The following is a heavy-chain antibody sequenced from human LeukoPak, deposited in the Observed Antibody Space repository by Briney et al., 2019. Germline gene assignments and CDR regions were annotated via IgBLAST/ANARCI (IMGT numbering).Heavy chain of an antibody. CDR1: GGTFSSYA. CDR2: IIPIFGTA. D-gene: IGHD6-13*01. J-gene: IGHJ6*04. CDR3: ARGGAAAGTYYYYYGMDV. Sequence: GASVKVSCKASGGTFSSYAISWVRLAPGQGLEWMGGIIPIFGTANYAQKFQGRVTITADESTSTAYMELSSLRSEDTAVYYCARGGAAAGTYYYYYGMDVWGKGTTVTVSS. V-gene: IGHV1-69*13.